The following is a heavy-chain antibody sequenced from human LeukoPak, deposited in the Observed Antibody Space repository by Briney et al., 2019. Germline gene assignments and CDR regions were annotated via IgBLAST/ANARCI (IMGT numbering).Heavy chain of an antibody. CDR3: ARDRLGPSFSVSHFDL. CDR1: GFTFVDYG. V-gene: IGHV3-20*04. CDR2: INYNGAIT. Sequence: PGGSLRLSCATSGFTFVDYGLGWVRRAPGKGLEWLCAINYNGAITDYADSVKGRFTISRDNAKNSLYLRMDSLRAEDAALYYCARDRLGPSFSVSHFDLWGWGTLVTVSS. D-gene: IGHD3-3*02. J-gene: IGHJ4*02.